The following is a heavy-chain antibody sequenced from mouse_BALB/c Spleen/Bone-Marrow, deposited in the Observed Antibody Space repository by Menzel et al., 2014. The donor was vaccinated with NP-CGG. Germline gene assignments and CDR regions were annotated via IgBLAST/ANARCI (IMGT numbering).Heavy chain of an antibody. J-gene: IGHJ2*01. CDR2: ISSGGSYT. CDR3: ARHGITRLLDY. CDR1: GFTFSSYA. V-gene: IGHV5-9-3*01. D-gene: IGHD2-4*01. Sequence: EVQVVESGGDLVKPGGSLKLSCAASGFTFSSYAMSWVRQTPEKRLEWVATISSGGSYTYYPDSVKGRFTISRDNAKNTLYLQMSSLRSEDTAMYYCARHGITRLLDYWGQGTTLTVSS.